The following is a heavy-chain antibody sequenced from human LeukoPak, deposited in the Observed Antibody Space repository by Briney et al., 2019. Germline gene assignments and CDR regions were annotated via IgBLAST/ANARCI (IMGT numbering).Heavy chain of an antibody. J-gene: IGHJ4*02. Sequence: GGSLRLSCAASGFTFSSYGMQWVRQAPGKGLEWVAFIRYDGSNKYYADSVKGRFTISRDNSKNTLYLQMNSLRAEDTAVYYCGKGLLVSFDYWGQGTLVTVSS. CDR3: GKGLLVSFDY. CDR1: GFTFSSYG. D-gene: IGHD2-15*01. V-gene: IGHV3-30*02. CDR2: IRYDGSNK.